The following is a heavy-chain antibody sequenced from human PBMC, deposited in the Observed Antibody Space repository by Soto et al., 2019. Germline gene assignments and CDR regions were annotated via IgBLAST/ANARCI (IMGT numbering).Heavy chain of an antibody. CDR3: ARVRVPRSFGNSPYYDY. CDR2: IYYSGST. D-gene: IGHD4-4*01. Sequence: SETLSLTCTVSGGSISSGGYYWSWIRQHPGKGLEWIGYIYYSGSTYYNPSLKSRVTISVDTSKNQFSLKLSSVTAADTAVYYCARVRVPRSFGNSPYYDYWGQGTLVTVSS. V-gene: IGHV4-31*03. CDR1: GGSISSGGYY. J-gene: IGHJ4*02.